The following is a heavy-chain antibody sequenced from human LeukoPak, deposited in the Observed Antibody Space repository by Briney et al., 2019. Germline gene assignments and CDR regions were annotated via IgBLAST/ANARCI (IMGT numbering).Heavy chain of an antibody. CDR3: ARAPPGYCSGGSCYRWFDP. V-gene: IGHV4-59*01. CDR2: IYYSGSA. D-gene: IGHD2-15*01. CDR1: GGSINSYY. Sequence: SETLSLTCTVSGGSINSYYWSWIRQPPGKGLEWIGYIYYSGSANYNPSLKSRVTISVDTSKNQFSLKLSSVTAADTAVYYCARAPPGYCSGGSCYRWFDPWGQGTLVTVSS. J-gene: IGHJ5*02.